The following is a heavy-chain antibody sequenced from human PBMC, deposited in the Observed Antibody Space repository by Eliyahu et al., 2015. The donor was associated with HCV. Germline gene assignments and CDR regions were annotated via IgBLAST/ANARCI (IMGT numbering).Heavy chain of an antibody. Sequence: EVQLLESGGGLVQPGGSLRLSCXAXGFTFSXYAXSWXRXAPGKGLEWVSAXSGSGGSTYYADSVKGRFTISRDNSKNTLYLQMNSLRAEDTAVYYCAKGRGGDYCSSTSCYFDYWGQGTLVTVSS. V-gene: IGHV3-23*01. CDR2: XSGSGGST. CDR1: GFTFSXYA. D-gene: IGHD2-2*01. J-gene: IGHJ4*02. CDR3: AKGRGGDYCSSTSCYFDY.